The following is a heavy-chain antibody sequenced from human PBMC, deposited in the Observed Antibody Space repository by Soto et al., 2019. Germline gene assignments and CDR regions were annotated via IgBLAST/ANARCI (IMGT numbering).Heavy chain of an antibody. CDR1: GGSISSYY. V-gene: IGHV4-59*01. D-gene: IGHD1-26*01. J-gene: IGHJ4*02. Sequence: SETLSLTCNVSGGSISSYYWNWIRQPPGKGLEWVGYAHSRGTTNYNPSLKSRVAISVDTSKNQFSLWLTSVTAADTAIYFCASGSGDYFVLDSWGQGTLVTVSS. CDR2: AHSRGTT. CDR3: ASGSGDYFVLDS.